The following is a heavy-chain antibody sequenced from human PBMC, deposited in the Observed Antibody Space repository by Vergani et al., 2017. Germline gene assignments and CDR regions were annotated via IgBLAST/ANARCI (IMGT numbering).Heavy chain of an antibody. CDR2: IDPIDSYT. J-gene: IGHJ6*02. CDR3: ARQVAVAGKWWGPYYYYGMDV. D-gene: IGHD6-19*01. Sequence: EVQLVQSGAEVKKPGESLRISCKGSGYSFTSYWISWVRQMPGKGLEWMGRIDPIDSYTNYSPSFQGHVTIAADKYISTAYRQRSSLKASDTAMYYCARQVAVAGKWWGPYYYYGMDVWGQGTTVTVSS. CDR1: GYSFTSYW. V-gene: IGHV5-10-1*01.